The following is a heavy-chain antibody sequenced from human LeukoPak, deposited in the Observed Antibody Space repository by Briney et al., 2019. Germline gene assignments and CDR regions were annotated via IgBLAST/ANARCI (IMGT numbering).Heavy chain of an antibody. CDR1: GYTFTGYY. V-gene: IGHV1-46*01. D-gene: IGHD3-10*01. CDR2: INPSGGST. J-gene: IGHJ6*03. CDR3: ARGPRITLIRGGQWYFYMDV. Sequence: AASVKVSCKASGYTFTGYYMHWVRQAPGQGLEWMGIINPSGGSTNYAQKFQGRVTMTRDTSTSTVYMELSSLRSEDTAVYYCARGPRITLIRGGQWYFYMDVWGKGTTVTISS.